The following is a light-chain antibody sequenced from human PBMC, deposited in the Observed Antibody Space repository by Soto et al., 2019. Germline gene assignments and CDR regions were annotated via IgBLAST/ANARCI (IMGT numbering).Light chain of an antibody. CDR3: CSYAGGYTHAV. J-gene: IGLJ2*01. V-gene: IGLV2-11*01. CDR2: DVS. Sequence: QSALTQPRSVSGPPGQSVSISCSGTSSDVGTYNYVSWYQQHPGKAPKLMIYDVSKRPSGVADRFSGSKSGNTASLTISGLQAEDEAEYYCCSYAGGYTHAVFGGGTKLTVL. CDR1: SSDVGTYNY.